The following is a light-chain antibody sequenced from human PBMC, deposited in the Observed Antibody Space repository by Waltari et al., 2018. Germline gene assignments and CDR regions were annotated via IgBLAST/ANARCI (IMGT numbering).Light chain of an antibody. Sequence: DIVMTQSPDSLAVSLGERATINCKSSQSVLYNSDNKNYLAWYQQKPGQPPKLLIYWASTQESGVPDRFSGSGSGTDFTLTISSLQAEDVAVYYCQQYYSIPRTYGQGTKLEIK. CDR1: QSVLYNSDNKNY. CDR2: WAS. CDR3: QQYYSIPRT. J-gene: IGKJ2*02. V-gene: IGKV4-1*01.